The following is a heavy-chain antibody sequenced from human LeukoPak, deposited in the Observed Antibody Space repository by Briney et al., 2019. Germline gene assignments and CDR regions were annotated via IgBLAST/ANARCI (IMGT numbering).Heavy chain of an antibody. Sequence: GASVKVSCKASGYTFTGYYMHWVRQAPGQGLEWMGWINPNSGGTNYAQKFQDRVTMTRDTSISTAYMELSRLTSDDTAFYYCVRDSSLNTVVPDYWGQGTLVTVSS. CDR2: INPNSGGT. J-gene: IGHJ4*02. CDR3: VRDSSLNTVVPDY. V-gene: IGHV1-2*02. CDR1: GYTFTGYY. D-gene: IGHD3-22*01.